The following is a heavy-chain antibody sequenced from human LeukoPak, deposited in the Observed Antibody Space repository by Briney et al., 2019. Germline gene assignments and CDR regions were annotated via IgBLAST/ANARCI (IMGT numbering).Heavy chain of an antibody. CDR2: IYTSGST. Sequence: SETLSLTCTVSGGSISGSSYYWSWIRQPAGKGLEWIGRIYTSGSTNYNPSLESRVTISLDTSKNQFSLKMSSVTAADTAVYYCARGQGSYAYYYYYYKDVWGKGTTVTISS. D-gene: IGHD4-17*01. J-gene: IGHJ6*03. CDR1: GGSISGSSYY. V-gene: IGHV4-61*02. CDR3: ARGQGSYAYYYYYYKDV.